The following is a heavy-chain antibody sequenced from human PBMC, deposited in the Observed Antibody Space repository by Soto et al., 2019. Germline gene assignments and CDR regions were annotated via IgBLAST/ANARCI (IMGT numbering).Heavy chain of an antibody. CDR1: GGSINSGAYY. V-gene: IGHV4-31*03. J-gene: IGHJ6*02. CDR3: AREWSGGRRDGNPDKYYGMDV. CDR2: IHYTGIT. Sequence: QVQLRESGPGLVKPAQTLSLTCTVSGGSINSGAYYWNWIRQHPGKGLEWIGYIHYTGITYQNPSLNSRVTMSLDTSKTHFSLRLNSVTAADTAVYYCAREWSGGRRDGNPDKYYGMDVWGQGTKVTVSS. D-gene: IGHD2-15*01.